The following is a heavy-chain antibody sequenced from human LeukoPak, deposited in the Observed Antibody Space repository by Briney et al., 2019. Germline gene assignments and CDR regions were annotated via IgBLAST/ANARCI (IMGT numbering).Heavy chain of an antibody. CDR3: ARYREAIAAAGTHMNWFDP. Sequence: GESLKISCKGSGYSFTSYWIGWVRQMPGKGLEWMGIIYPGDSDTRYSPSFQGQVTISADKSISTAYLQWSSLKASDTAMYYCARYREAIAAAGTHMNWFDPWGQGTLVTVSS. CDR2: IYPGDSDT. D-gene: IGHD6-13*01. V-gene: IGHV5-51*01. J-gene: IGHJ5*02. CDR1: GYSFTSYW.